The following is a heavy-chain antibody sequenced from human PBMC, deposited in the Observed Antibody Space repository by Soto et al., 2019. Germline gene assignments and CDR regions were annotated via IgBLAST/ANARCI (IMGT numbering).Heavy chain of an antibody. CDR2: ISAYNGNT. V-gene: IGHV1-18*01. Sequence: QVQLVQSGAEVKKPGSSVKVSCKASGGTFSSYAISWVRQAPGQGLEWMGGISAYNGNTNYAQKLQGRVTMTTDTSTSTAYMELRSLRSDDTAVYYCARESGYYYDSSGYYYFDYWGQGTLVTVSS. D-gene: IGHD3-22*01. J-gene: IGHJ4*02. CDR3: ARESGYYYDSSGYYYFDY. CDR1: GGTFSSYA.